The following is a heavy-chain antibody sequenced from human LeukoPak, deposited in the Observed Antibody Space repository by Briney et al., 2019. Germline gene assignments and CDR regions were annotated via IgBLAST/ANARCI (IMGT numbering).Heavy chain of an antibody. D-gene: IGHD3-10*01. CDR2: INSDGSST. CDR1: GITLSPYW. V-gene: IGHV3-74*01. CDR3: AREITCPDGTDCSCMDV. J-gene: IGHJ6*03. Sequence: GGSLRLSCAASGITLSPYWMHWVRQIPGKGLAWVSRINSDGSSTAYANSVKGRFTISRDNANNMLYLQMNTLRADDTAVYYCAREITCPDGTDCSCMDVRGKGSTVTVSS.